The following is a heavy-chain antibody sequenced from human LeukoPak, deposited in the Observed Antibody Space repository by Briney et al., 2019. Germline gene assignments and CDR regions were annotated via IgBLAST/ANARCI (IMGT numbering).Heavy chain of an antibody. CDR2: IYPDDSDT. V-gene: IGHV5-51*01. CDR3: ARHGHCTNGVCYSNYYYYMDV. J-gene: IGHJ6*03. CDR1: GYSFTSYW. D-gene: IGHD2-8*01. Sequence: GESLKISCKGSGYSFTSYWIVWVRQMPGKGLEWMGIIYPDDSDTRYSPSFEGQVIISVDKSISTAYLQWSSLKASDTATYYCARHGHCTNGVCYSNYYYYMDVSGKGTTVTVSS.